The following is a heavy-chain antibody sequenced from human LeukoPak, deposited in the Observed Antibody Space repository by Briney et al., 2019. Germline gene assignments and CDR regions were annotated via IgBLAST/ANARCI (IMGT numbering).Heavy chain of an antibody. CDR3: AKDLWLGGSEIAAADY. CDR1: GFTFSSYA. V-gene: IGHV3-23*01. J-gene: IGHJ4*02. Sequence: PGGSLRLSCAASGFTFSSYAMSWVRQAPGKGLEWVSAISGSGGSTYYADSVKGRFTISRDNSKNTLYLQMNSLRAEDTAVYYCAKDLWLGGSEIAAADYWGQGTLVTVSS. CDR2: ISGSGGST. D-gene: IGHD6-13*01.